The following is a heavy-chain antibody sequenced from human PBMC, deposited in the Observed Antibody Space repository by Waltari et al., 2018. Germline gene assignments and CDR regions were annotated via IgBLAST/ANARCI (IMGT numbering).Heavy chain of an antibody. V-gene: IGHV1-69*12. CDR3: ARAGYSSSYDYPYYMDV. CDR1: GGTFSSYA. Sequence: QVQLVQSGAEVKKPGSSVKVSCTASGGTFSSYAISWVRQAPGQGLEWMGGIIPIFGTANYAQKFQGRVTITADESTSTAYMELSSLRSEDTAVYYCARAGYSSSYDYPYYMDVWGKGTTVTISS. D-gene: IGHD6-13*01. CDR2: IIPIFGTA. J-gene: IGHJ6*03.